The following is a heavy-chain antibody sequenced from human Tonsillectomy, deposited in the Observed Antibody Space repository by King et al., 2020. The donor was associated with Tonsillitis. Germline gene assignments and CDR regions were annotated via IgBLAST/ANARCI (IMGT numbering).Heavy chain of an antibody. V-gene: IGHV3-30-3*01. CDR1: GFTFRSYA. D-gene: IGHD6-19*01. Sequence: VQLVESGGGVVQPGRSLRLSCAASGFTFRSYAMHWVRQAPGKGLEWVSVISYDGSNKYYADSVKGRFTISRDNSKNTLYLQMNSLSVEDMAVYYCARDGRRYSSGWSFDYWGQGTLVTVSS. CDR2: ISYDGSNK. J-gene: IGHJ4*02. CDR3: ARDGRRYSSGWSFDY.